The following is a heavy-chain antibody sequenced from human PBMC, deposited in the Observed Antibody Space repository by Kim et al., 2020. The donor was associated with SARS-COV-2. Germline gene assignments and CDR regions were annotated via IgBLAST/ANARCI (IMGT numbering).Heavy chain of an antibody. Sequence: SETLSLTCTVSGGSISSYYWSWIRQPPGKGLEWIGYIYYSGSTNYNPSLKSRVTISVDTSKNQFSLKLSSVTAADTAVYYCARAIGGSGHSYFDYWGQGTLVTVSS. D-gene: IGHD6-19*01. V-gene: IGHV4-59*13. CDR2: IYYSGST. CDR1: GGSISSYY. J-gene: IGHJ4*02. CDR3: ARAIGGSGHSYFDY.